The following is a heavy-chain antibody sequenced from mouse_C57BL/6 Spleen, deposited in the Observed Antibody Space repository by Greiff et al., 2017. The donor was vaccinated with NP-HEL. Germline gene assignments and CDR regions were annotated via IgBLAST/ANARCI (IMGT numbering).Heavy chain of an antibody. D-gene: IGHD2-4*01. Sequence: EVQLQQSGPELVKPGASVKISCKASGYSFTGYYMNWVKQSPEKSLEWIGEINPSTGGTTYNQKFKAKATLTVDKSSSTAYMQLKSLTSEDSAVYYCARKADYLYAMDYWGQGTSVTVSS. V-gene: IGHV1-42*01. CDR3: ARKADYLYAMDY. CDR2: INPSTGGT. CDR1: GYSFTGYY. J-gene: IGHJ4*01.